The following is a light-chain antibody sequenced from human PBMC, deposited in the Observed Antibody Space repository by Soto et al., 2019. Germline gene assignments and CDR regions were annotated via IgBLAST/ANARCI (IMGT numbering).Light chain of an antibody. J-gene: IGLJ3*02. CDR1: SRDVGSYNF. Sequence: QSALTQPASVSGSPGQSITISCTGTSRDVGSYNFVSWYQQHPGKAPKITIYEVSKRPSGVSNRFSGSKSGNTASLTISGLQAEDEADYYCCSYAGRSTWVLGGGTKLTVL. CDR2: EVS. V-gene: IGLV2-23*02. CDR3: CSYAGRSTWV.